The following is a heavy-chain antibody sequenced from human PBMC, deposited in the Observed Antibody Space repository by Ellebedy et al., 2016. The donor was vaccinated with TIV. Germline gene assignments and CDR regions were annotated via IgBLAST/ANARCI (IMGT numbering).Heavy chain of an antibody. CDR2: ISGYNGNT. J-gene: IGHJ6*02. D-gene: IGHD3-10*01. CDR3: ARVFLSGSGPVGNGMDV. Sequence: ASVKVSCKAFGYTFTSYGISWVRQAPGQGLEWRGWISGYNGNTNYAQKLEGRVTMTTDTSTSTAYMELRSLRSDDTAVYYCARVFLSGSGPVGNGMDVWGQGTTVTVSS. CDR1: GYTFTSYG. V-gene: IGHV1-18*04.